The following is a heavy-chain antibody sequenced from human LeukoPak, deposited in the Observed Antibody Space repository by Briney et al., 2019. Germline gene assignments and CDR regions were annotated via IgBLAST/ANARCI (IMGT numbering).Heavy chain of an antibody. CDR2: VSPPGGGT. J-gene: IGHJ4*02. Sequence: GGSLRLSCAASGFTFSSYSMNWVRQAPGKGLEWVSGVSPPGGGTYYADSVKGRFTISRDDSRNTLSLQMNSLRVEDTAVYYCARDLAWGAFDYWGQGILVAVSS. CDR1: GFTFSSYS. V-gene: IGHV3-23*01. D-gene: IGHD7-27*01. CDR3: ARDLAWGAFDY.